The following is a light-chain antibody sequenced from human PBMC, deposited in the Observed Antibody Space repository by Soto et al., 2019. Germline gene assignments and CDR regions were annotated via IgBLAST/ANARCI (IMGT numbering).Light chain of an antibody. CDR1: QSVSSAL. V-gene: IGKV3-20*01. CDR3: QQYESSPLT. Sequence: EIVLTQSPDTLSLSPGERATLSCRASQSVSSALLAWYQQKPGQAPRLLIYRASTSATGIPDRFTGSGSGTAFTLTISRLEPEDFAVYYCQQYESSPLTFGGGTKVEIK. J-gene: IGKJ4*01. CDR2: RAS.